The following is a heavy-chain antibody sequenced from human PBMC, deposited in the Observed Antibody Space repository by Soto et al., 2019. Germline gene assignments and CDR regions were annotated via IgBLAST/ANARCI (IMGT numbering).Heavy chain of an antibody. V-gene: IGHV4-59*08. CDR2: IYYSGST. CDR1: GGSISSYY. CDR3: ARHVGSGWYGGFDY. D-gene: IGHD6-19*01. J-gene: IGHJ4*02. Sequence: PSETLSLTCTVSGGSISSYYWSWIRQPPGKGLEWIGYIYYSGSTNYNPSLKSRVTISVDTSKNQFSLKLSSVTAADTAVYYCARHVGSGWYGGFDYWGQGTLVTVSS.